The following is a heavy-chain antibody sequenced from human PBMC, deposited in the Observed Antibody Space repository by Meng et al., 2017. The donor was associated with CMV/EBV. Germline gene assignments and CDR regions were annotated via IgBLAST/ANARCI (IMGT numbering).Heavy chain of an antibody. D-gene: IGHD6-19*01. CDR3: ARGAGSDY. Sequence: GESLKISCAASGFTVSSNYMSWVRQAPGKGLEWVSVIYSGGSTYYADSVKGRFTISRDNSKNTLYLQMNSLRAADTAVYYCARGAGSDYWGQGTLVTVSS. CDR2: IYSGGST. J-gene: IGHJ4*02. V-gene: IGHV3-53*01. CDR1: GFTVSSNY.